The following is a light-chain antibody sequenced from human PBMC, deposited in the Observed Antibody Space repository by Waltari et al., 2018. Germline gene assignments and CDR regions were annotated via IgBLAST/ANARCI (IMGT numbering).Light chain of an antibody. CDR2: WAA. CDR3: QQYDSTPLT. V-gene: IGKV4-1*01. CDR1: QSVFYSSNNKNY. Sequence: DIVMTQSPDSLAVSLVERATINCTSSQSVFYSSNNKNYLAWYQQKPGQSPKLLIYWAATRESGVPDRFSGSGSGTEFTLTISSLQAEDVAVYHCQQYDSTPLTFGGGTKVEIK. J-gene: IGKJ4*01.